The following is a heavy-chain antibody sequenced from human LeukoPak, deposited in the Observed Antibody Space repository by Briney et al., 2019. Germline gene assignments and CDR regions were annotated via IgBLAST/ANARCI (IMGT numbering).Heavy chain of an antibody. Sequence: GGSLRLSCATSGFTFSSYWMSWVRQAPGKGLEWVGNIQPDGSEGYPVDSVKGRFTISRDNARNSLFLQMNSLRVEDTAVYYCARAGSNWAIDYWGQGTLVTVSS. D-gene: IGHD6-13*01. J-gene: IGHJ4*02. CDR2: IQPDGSEG. CDR1: GFTFSSYW. CDR3: ARAGSNWAIDY. V-gene: IGHV3-7*01.